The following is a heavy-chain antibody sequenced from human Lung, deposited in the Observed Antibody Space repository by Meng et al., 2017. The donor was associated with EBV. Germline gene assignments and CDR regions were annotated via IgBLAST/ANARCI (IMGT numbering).Heavy chain of an antibody. CDR2: INYSGST. D-gene: IGHD3-10*01. CDR3: ARQSGYFDY. J-gene: IGHJ4*02. CDR1: GGSISRCY. Sequence: VQLEQWGPGMVKTSATLSLPCTGSGGSISRCYWSWLPQPPGKGLEWIGHINYSGSTNYHPSLKSRVTISVATSQNQFSLKLSSVTDTDTAVYYCARQSGYFDYWGQGTLVTVSS. V-gene: IGHV4-59*08.